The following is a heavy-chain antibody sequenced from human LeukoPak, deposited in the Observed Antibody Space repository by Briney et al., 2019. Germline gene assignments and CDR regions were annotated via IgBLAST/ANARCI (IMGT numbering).Heavy chain of an antibody. Sequence: SETLSLTCTVSGGSISSYYWSWIRQPAGKGLEWIGRIYTSGSTNYNPSLKSRVTMSVDTSKNQFSLKLSSVTAADTAVYYCARDKGYYDSSGYYYVLEAFDIWGQGTMVTVSS. CDR1: GGSISSYY. D-gene: IGHD3-22*01. V-gene: IGHV4-4*07. J-gene: IGHJ3*02. CDR2: IYTSGST. CDR3: ARDKGYYDSSGYYYVLEAFDI.